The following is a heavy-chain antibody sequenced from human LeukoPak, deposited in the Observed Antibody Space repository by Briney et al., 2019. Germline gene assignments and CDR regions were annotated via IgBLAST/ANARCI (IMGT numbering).Heavy chain of an antibody. Sequence: PSETLSLTCTVSGGSISSYYWSWIRQPPGKGLEWIGYIYYSGSTNYNPSLKSRVTISVDTSKNQFSLKLSSVNAADTAVYYCARGRIGWFDPWGQGTLVTVSS. CDR1: GGSISSYY. J-gene: IGHJ5*02. CDR2: IYYSGST. CDR3: ARGRIGWFDP. D-gene: IGHD3-10*01. V-gene: IGHV4-59*01.